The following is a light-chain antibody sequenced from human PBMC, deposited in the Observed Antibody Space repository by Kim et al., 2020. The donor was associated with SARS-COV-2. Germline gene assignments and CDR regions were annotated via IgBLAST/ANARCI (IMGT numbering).Light chain of an antibody. CDR1: KLGNKY. V-gene: IGLV3-1*01. J-gene: IGLJ2*01. Sequence: VSPGQTVSSTCSGYKLGNKYVSWHQQKPGQSPVLVIYQDTKRPSGIPERFSGSNSGNTATLTISGTQAMDEADYYCQAWDSSPEVVFGGGTQLTVL. CDR3: QAWDSSPEVV. CDR2: QDT.